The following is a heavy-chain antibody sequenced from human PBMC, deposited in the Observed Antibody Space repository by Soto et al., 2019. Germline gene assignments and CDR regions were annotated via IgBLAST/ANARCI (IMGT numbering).Heavy chain of an antibody. CDR2: IYHSGST. J-gene: IGHJ4*02. V-gene: IGHV4-30-2*01. D-gene: IGHD6-19*01. CDR3: ARAGGLGAVAVDY. Sequence: QLQLQESGSGLVKPSQTLSLTCAVSGGSISSGGYSWSWIRQPPGKGLEWIGYIYHSGSTYYNPSRKSRVTISVDRSKNQLSLKLSSVTAADTAVYYCARAGGLGAVAVDYWGQGTLVTVSS. CDR1: GGSISSGGYS.